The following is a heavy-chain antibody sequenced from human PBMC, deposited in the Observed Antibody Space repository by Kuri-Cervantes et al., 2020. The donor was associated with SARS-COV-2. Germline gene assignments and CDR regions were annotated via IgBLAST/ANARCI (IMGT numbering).Heavy chain of an antibody. CDR1: GYTFTSYG. CDR2: MNPNSGNT. V-gene: IGHV1-8*03. CDR3: ARASSHYYDFWSGSYDAFDI. J-gene: IGHJ3*02. Sequence: ASVKVSCKASGYTFTSYGINWVRQATGQGLEWMGWMNPNSGNTGYAQKFQGRVTITRNTSISTAYMELSSLRSEDTAVYYCARASSHYYDFWSGSYDAFDIWGQGTMVTVSS. D-gene: IGHD3-3*01.